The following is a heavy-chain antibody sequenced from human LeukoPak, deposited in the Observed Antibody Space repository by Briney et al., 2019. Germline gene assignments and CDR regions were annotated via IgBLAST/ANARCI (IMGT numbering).Heavy chain of an antibody. V-gene: IGHV3-7*01. CDR1: GFTLTNAW. D-gene: IGHD2-2*01. Sequence: PGGSLRLSCAASGFTLTNAWMNWVRQAPGKGLEWVANINQDGSEKYYVDSVKGRFTISRDNAKNSVYLQMNSLRAEDTAVYYCARGVLNPQLYGYWGQGTLVTVSS. J-gene: IGHJ4*02. CDR2: INQDGSEK. CDR3: ARGVLNPQLYGY.